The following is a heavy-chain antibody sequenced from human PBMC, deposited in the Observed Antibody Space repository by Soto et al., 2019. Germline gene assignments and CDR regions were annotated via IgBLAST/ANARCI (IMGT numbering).Heavy chain of an antibody. CDR3: AKDYSGGVLIQPVPSD. V-gene: IGHV3-23*01. CDR2: ISGSGGST. CDR1: GFPFSSYA. Sequence: VGSLRLSCAVSGFPFSSYAMSWVRQAPGKGLEWVSAISGSGGSTYYADSVKGRFTISRDNSKNTLYLQMNSLRAEDTAVYYCAKDYSGGVLIQPVPSDWGQGTLVTVSS. D-gene: IGHD3-16*01. J-gene: IGHJ4*02.